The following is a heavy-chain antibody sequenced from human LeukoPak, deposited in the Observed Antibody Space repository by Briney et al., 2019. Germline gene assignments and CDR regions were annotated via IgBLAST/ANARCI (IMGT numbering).Heavy chain of an antibody. CDR3: ARVLAAEYCSGSARFDY. D-gene: IGHD3-10*01. J-gene: IGHJ4*02. CDR2: IIPIFGTA. CDR1: GGTFSSYA. Sequence: SVKVSCKASGGTFSSYAISWVRQAPGQGLEWMGGIIPIFGTANYAQKFQGRVTITTDESTSTAYMELSSLRSEDTAVYYCARVLAAEYCSGSARFDYWGQGTLVTVSS. V-gene: IGHV1-69*05.